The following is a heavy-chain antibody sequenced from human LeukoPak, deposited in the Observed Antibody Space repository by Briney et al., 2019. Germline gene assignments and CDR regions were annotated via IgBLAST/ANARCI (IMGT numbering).Heavy chain of an antibody. V-gene: IGHV3-30*02. Sequence: GGSLRLSCAASGFTFSSYGMHWVRQAPGKGLEWVAFIRYDGSNKYYADSVKGRFTISRDNAKNSLYLQMNSLRPEDMALYYCAKETAGRMDDGFDIWGQGTMVTVSS. CDR2: IRYDGSNK. J-gene: IGHJ3*02. CDR3: AKETAGRMDDGFDI. D-gene: IGHD1-14*01. CDR1: GFTFSSYG.